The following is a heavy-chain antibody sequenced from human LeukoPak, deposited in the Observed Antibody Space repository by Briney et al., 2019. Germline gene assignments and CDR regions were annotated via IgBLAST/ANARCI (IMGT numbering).Heavy chain of an antibody. CDR1: GYTFTGHY. CDR2: INPNSGGT. V-gene: IGHV1-2*02. D-gene: IGHD2-2*01. Sequence: ASVKVSCKASGYTFTGHYMHWVRQAPGQGLEWMGWINPNSGGTNYAQKFQGRVTMTRDTSISPAYMELSRLRSDDTAVYYCARAFQLDIDNWFDPWGQGTLVTVSS. J-gene: IGHJ5*02. CDR3: ARAFQLDIDNWFDP.